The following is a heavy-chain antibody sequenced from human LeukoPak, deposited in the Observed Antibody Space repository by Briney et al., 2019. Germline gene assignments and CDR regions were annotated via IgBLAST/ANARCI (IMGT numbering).Heavy chain of an antibody. CDR2: IYSVGTT. CDR1: GFSVGSNF. V-gene: IGHV3-66*01. J-gene: IGHJ4*02. Sequence: GGSLRLSYAASGFSVGSNFMTWVRQAPGKGLECVSIIYSVGTTYYADSVRGRFTISRDNSKNTLYLQMDSLRVEDTAVYYCARKSDSLMVRGGDCWGQGTLVTVSS. D-gene: IGHD3-10*01. CDR3: ARKSDSLMVRGGDC.